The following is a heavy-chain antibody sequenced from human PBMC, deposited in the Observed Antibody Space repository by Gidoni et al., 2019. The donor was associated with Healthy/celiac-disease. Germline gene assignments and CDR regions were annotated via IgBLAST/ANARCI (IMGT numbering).Heavy chain of an antibody. D-gene: IGHD2-21*02. CDR2: INPNSGGT. J-gene: IGHJ5*02. CDR1: GYTFPGHY. Sequence: QVQLVQSGAEVKKPGASVKVSCKASGYTFPGHYMHWVRQAPGQGLEWMGWINPNSGGTNYAQKFQGWVTMTRDTSISTAYMELSRLRSDDTAVYYCARAVAYCGGDCYYWFDPWGQGTLVTVSS. CDR3: ARAVAYCGGDCYYWFDP. V-gene: IGHV1-2*04.